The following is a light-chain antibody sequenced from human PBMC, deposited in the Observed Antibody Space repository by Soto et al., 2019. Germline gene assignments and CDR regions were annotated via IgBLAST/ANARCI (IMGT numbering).Light chain of an antibody. CDR3: QQYGSSPLFT. CDR2: GAS. Sequence: EIVMTQSPANLSVSPGERATLSCRASQSISSNLAWYQQKPGQGPRLLIYGASTRATGIPARFSGSGSGTEFTLTISSLQSEDFAVYYCQQYGSSPLFTFGPGTKVDIK. J-gene: IGKJ3*01. V-gene: IGKV3-15*01. CDR1: QSISSN.